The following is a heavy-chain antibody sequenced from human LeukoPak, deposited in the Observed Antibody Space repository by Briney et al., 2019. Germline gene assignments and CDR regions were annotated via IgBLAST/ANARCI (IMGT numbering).Heavy chain of an antibody. Sequence: GSLRLSCAASGFSFSSYSMNWVRQAPGKGLEWVSFISTSSSYIYYADSVKGRFTISRDNARNSLYLQMNSLRAEDTALYYCAKDIRRGYNFGYDQFAYWGQGILVTVSS. J-gene: IGHJ4*02. CDR3: AKDIRRGYNFGYDQFAY. V-gene: IGHV3-21*01. D-gene: IGHD5-18*01. CDR1: GFSFSSYS. CDR2: ISTSSSYI.